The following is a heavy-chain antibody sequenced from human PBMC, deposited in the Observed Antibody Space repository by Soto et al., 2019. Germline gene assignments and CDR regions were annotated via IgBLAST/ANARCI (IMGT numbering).Heavy chain of an antibody. CDR3: ARTGPLLWLGEFTPDYYYYGMDV. V-gene: IGHV4-31*03. D-gene: IGHD3-10*01. CDR2: IYYSGST. J-gene: IGHJ6*02. CDR1: GGSISSGGYY. Sequence: QVQLQESGPGLVKPSQTLSLTCTVSGGSISSGGYYWSWIRQHPGKGLEWIGYIYYSGSTYYNPSLKSRVTTSVDTSKNQFSLKLSSVTAADTAVYYCARTGPLLWLGEFTPDYYYYGMDVWGQGTTVTVSS.